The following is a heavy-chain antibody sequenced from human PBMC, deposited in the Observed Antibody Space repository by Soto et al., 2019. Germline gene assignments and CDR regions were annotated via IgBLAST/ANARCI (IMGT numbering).Heavy chain of an antibody. CDR3: ARAFGGSYDY. Sequence: GSLRLSCAASGFTVSSYYMNWVRLVPEKGLEWVSVIYSSGPTFYADSVRGRFTISRDNSKNTLYLQMNSLRVEDTAVYYCARAFGGSYDYWGQGTLVTVSS. J-gene: IGHJ4*02. CDR1: GFTVSSYY. CDR2: IYSSGPT. D-gene: IGHD1-26*01. V-gene: IGHV3-53*01.